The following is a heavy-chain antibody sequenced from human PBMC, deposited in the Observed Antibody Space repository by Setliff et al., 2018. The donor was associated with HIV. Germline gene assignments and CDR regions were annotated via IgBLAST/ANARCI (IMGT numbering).Heavy chain of an antibody. CDR1: GFTFSSYC. CDR3: ARPHSSSYSWGIDS. CDR2: IIIDERSA. D-gene: IGHD3-22*01. Sequence: GSLRLSCAASGFTFSSYCMHWVRQVPGKGLFWVSRIIIDERSASYADSVKGRFTISRDNAKSTLYLQMSSLRVEDTAVYYCARPHSSSYSWGIDSWGQGTLVTVSS. V-gene: IGHV3-74*01. J-gene: IGHJ5*01.